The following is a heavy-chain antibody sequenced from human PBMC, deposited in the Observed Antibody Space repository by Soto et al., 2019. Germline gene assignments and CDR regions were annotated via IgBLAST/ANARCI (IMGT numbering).Heavy chain of an antibody. D-gene: IGHD6-6*01. CDR1: GGTFSSYA. CDR2: IIPIFGTA. CDR3: ASGGSWSIADPHIYGTDC. Sequence: QVQLVQSGAEVKKPGSSVKVSCKASGGTFSSYAISWVRQAPGQGLEWMGGIIPIFGTAKYAHKFQGSVTITADECTSPAYMELSSLRSEDTAVYYCASGGSWSIADPHIYGTDCWGQGTTVTVSS. J-gene: IGHJ6*02. V-gene: IGHV1-69*01.